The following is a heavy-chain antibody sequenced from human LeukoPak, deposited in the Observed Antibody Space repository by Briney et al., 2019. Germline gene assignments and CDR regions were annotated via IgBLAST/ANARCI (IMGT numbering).Heavy chain of an antibody. CDR1: GGTFSSYA. J-gene: IGHJ4*02. CDR2: IIPILGIA. CDR3: ARDLVYNWNPYYFDY. D-gene: IGHD1-20*01. Sequence: ASVKVSCKASGGTFSSYAISWVRHAPGQGLELMGRIIPILGIANYAQKFQGRVTITADKSTSTAYMELSSLRSEDTAVYYCARDLVYNWNPYYFDYWGKGTLVTVSS. V-gene: IGHV1-69*04.